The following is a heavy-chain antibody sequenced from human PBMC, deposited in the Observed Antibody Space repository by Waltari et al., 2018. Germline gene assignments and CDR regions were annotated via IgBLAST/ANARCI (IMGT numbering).Heavy chain of an antibody. D-gene: IGHD2-15*01. CDR2: VHRSGRT. V-gene: IGHV4-4*02. Sequence: QLQLQQSGPGLVKPSGTLSLSCVVSGDSMGCNSWWSWVRQSPDKGLEWIGQVHRSGRTNYNPSFASRAIVSLDTSMNEFSLRILSATAADTAIYYCARDLGRGLFLDSWGQGTLVTVSP. CDR3: ARDLGRGLFLDS. J-gene: IGHJ4*02. CDR1: GDSMGCNSW.